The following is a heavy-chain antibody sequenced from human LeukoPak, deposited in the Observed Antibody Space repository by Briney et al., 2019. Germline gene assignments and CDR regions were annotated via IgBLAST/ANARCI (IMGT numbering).Heavy chain of an antibody. CDR3: ASPPPHDSSGYSPFDY. D-gene: IGHD3-22*01. V-gene: IGHV1-8*01. CDR2: MNPNSGNT. Sequence: ASMKVSCKASGYTFTSYDINWGRQATGQGLEWMGWMNPNSGNTGYAQKFQGRVTMTRNTPITTDYMELSSMRSEDTAVYYCASPPPHDSSGYSPFDYWGQGTLVTVSS. J-gene: IGHJ4*02. CDR1: GYTFTSYD.